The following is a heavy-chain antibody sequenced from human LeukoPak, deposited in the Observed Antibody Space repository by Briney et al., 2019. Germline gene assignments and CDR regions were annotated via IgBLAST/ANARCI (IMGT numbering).Heavy chain of an antibody. V-gene: IGHV3-74*01. CDR3: VREIRIMGFRAFDY. CDR1: GFAFSEYW. J-gene: IGHJ4*02. CDR2: INDGGTYT. D-gene: IGHD3-10*01. Sequence: GGSLRLSCAGSGFAFSEYWMHWARQTPEKGLMWVSRINDGGTYTAYADSVKGRFAVSRDNAENTLYLQMDSLTVEDTGLYYCVREIRIMGFRAFDYWGQGTPVTVSS.